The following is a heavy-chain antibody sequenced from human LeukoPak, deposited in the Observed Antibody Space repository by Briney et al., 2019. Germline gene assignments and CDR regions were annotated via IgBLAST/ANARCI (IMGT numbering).Heavy chain of an antibody. CDR1: GGSISSGGYY. Sequence: SQTLSLTCTVSGGSISSGGYYWSWIRQHPGKGLEWIGYIHYSGSTYYNPSLKSRVTISVDTSKNQFSLKLSSVTAADTAVYYCARVGDYYDSSGYYYNWFDPWGQGTLVTVSS. J-gene: IGHJ5*02. CDR2: IHYSGST. V-gene: IGHV4-31*03. CDR3: ARVGDYYDSSGYYYNWFDP. D-gene: IGHD3-22*01.